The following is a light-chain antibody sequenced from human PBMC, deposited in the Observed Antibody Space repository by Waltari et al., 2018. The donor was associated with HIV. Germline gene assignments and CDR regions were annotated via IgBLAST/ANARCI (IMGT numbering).Light chain of an antibody. CDR2: EVN. V-gene: IGLV2-23*02. CDR3: CSYSDRRIYV. CDR1: SSDVGNYDL. J-gene: IGLJ1*01. Sequence: QSALTQPASVSGSLGQSITISCTGTSSDVGNYDLVSWYQQHPGKAPKIIIYEVNKRPPGASNRMSGSKSGNTASLTISGLQAEDEADYYCCSYSDRRIYVFRSGTRVSAL.